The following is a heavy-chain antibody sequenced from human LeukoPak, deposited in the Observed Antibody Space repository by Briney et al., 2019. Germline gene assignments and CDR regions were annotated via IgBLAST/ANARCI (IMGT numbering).Heavy chain of an antibody. CDR1: GYTFTSYG. J-gene: IGHJ4*02. Sequence: ASVKVSCKASGYTFTSYGISWVRQAPGQGLEWMGRIIPILGIANYAQKFQGRVTITADKSTSTAYMELSSLRSEDTAVYYCASAPYYYGSGSSADYWGQGTLVTVSS. CDR3: ASAPYYYGSGSSADY. D-gene: IGHD3-10*01. V-gene: IGHV1-69*04. CDR2: IIPILGIA.